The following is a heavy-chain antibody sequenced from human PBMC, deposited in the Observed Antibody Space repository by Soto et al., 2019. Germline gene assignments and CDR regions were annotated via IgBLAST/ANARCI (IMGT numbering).Heavy chain of an antibody. CDR3: ARTGVYSHAN. D-gene: IGHD5-18*01. Sequence: PSETLSLTXAVSGYSISSGSYWGCIRQHPGKGLEWIGSIYKSGTTYYNPSLKSRLTLSVEKSKNQFSLILSSVTATDTAVYFCARTGVYSHANWGKGTLVTVSS. CDR2: IYKSGTT. V-gene: IGHV4-38-2*01. CDR1: GYSISSGSY. J-gene: IGHJ4*02.